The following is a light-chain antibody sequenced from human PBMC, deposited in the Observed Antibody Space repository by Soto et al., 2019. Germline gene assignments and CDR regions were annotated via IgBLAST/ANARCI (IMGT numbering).Light chain of an antibody. V-gene: IGKV3-20*01. CDR2: GAS. CDR3: HEFGCSPLAFT. Sequence: ESMMTQSPGTLSLSPGERATLSCRASQSVSTRYLAWYQQKPGQPPRLLIYGASIRAAGIPDRFSGSASGIAFTLTIGRPELEDFGVYYCHEFGCSPLAFTFGQGTKLEI. J-gene: IGKJ2*01. CDR1: QSVSTRY.